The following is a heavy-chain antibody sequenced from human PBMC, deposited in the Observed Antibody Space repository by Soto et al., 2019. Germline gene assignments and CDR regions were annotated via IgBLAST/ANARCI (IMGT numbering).Heavy chain of an antibody. Sequence: QVQLVQSGAEVKKPGSSVKVSCKASGGTFSSYAISWVRQAPGQGLEWMGGIIPIFGTASYAQKFQGRVTITADESTSTAYMELSSLRSEDTAVYYCARRYYYDSTELLYFDYWGQGTLVTVSS. J-gene: IGHJ4*02. CDR2: IIPIFGTA. CDR3: ARRYYYDSTELLYFDY. CDR1: GGTFSSYA. V-gene: IGHV1-69*01. D-gene: IGHD3-22*01.